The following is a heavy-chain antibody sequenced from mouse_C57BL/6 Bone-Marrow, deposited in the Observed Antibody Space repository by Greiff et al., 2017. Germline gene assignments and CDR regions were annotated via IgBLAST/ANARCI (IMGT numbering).Heavy chain of an antibody. CDR3: ARNGEGCDY. J-gene: IGHJ2*01. CDR1: GFHIKNTY. D-gene: IGHD3-3*01. Sequence: VHVKQSVAELVRPGASVKLSCTASGFHIKNTYLHWVKQRPEQGLEWIGRIDPANGNTKYAPKFQGKATFTADTSSNTAYLQLSSLTSEDTAIYYCARNGEGCDYWGQGTTLTVSS. V-gene: IGHV14-3*01. CDR2: IDPANGNT.